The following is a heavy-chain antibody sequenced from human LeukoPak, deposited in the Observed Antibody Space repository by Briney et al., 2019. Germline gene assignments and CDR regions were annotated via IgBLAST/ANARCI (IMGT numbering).Heavy chain of an antibody. CDR1: GGSISSYY. J-gene: IGHJ4*02. Sequence: PSETLSLTCTVSGGSISSYYWSWIRQPPGKGLEWIGYIYYSGSTNYNPSLKSRVTISVDTSKNQFSLKLSSVTAADTAVYYCARSWGSSSDFDYWGQGTLVTVSS. V-gene: IGHV4-59*01. CDR3: ARSWGSSSDFDY. D-gene: IGHD6-6*01. CDR2: IYYSGST.